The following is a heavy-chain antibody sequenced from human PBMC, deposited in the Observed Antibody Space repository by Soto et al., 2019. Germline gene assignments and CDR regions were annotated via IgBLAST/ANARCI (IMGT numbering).Heavy chain of an antibody. V-gene: IGHV3-21*06. J-gene: IGHJ4*02. CDR2: ISSRSDYI. CDR1: GFTFTSYT. CDR3: ASARVYGTGPLDX. Sequence: GGSLRLSCAASGFTFTSYTMNWVRQAPGEGLEWVGSISSRSDYIYYGYSMKVRCTMSIDNSNNSLFLDMNSMTGEDTAVYYCASARVYGTGPLDXWGQVTPVTVSX. D-gene: IGHD6-13*01.